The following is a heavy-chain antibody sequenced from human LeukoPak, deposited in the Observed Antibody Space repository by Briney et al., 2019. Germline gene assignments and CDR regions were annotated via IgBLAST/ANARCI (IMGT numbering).Heavy chain of an antibody. J-gene: IGHJ4*02. Sequence: ASVKVSCKASGYTFTGYYMHWVRQAPGQGLEWMGWTSAYNGNTNYAQKLQGRVTMTTDTSTSTAYMELRSLRSDDTAVYYCAREGVAVAGMSERVYGYWGQGTLVTVSS. D-gene: IGHD6-19*01. V-gene: IGHV1-18*04. CDR2: TSAYNGNT. CDR1: GYTFTGYY. CDR3: AREGVAVAGMSERVYGY.